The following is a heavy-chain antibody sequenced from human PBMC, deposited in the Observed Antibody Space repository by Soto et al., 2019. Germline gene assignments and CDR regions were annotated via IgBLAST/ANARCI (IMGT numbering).Heavy chain of an antibody. CDR3: ARDRYSGYDLGTSFDY. CDR1: GFTFSSYA. V-gene: IGHV3-30*04. Sequence: GSLRLSCAASGFTFSSYAMHWGRQAPGKGLGWVAVISYDGSNKYYVDSVKGRFTIYRDNSKNTLYLQMNSLRAEDTAVYYCARDRYSGYDLGTSFDYWGQGTLVTVSS. J-gene: IGHJ4*02. D-gene: IGHD5-12*01. CDR2: ISYDGSNK.